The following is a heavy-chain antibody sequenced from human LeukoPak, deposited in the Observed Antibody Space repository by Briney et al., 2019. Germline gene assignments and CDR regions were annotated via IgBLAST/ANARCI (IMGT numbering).Heavy chain of an antibody. D-gene: IGHD5/OR15-5a*01. CDR2: ISSSSSTI. CDR3: ARSVFQGAFDI. J-gene: IGHJ3*02. V-gene: IGHV3-48*01. CDR1: GFTFSSYS. Sequence: GGSLRLSCAASGFTFSSYSMNWVRQAPGKGLEWVSYISSSSSTIQYADSVKGRFTIPRDNAKDSLYLQMNSLRAEDTAVYFCARSVFQGAFDIWGQGTLVTVSS.